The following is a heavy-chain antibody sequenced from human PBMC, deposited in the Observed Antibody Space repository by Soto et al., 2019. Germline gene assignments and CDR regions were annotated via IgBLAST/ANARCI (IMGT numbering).Heavy chain of an antibody. CDR3: ARARSGDYAY. V-gene: IGHV3-48*01. CDR1: GFTFSSYS. CDR2: ISSSSSTK. Sequence: SGGSLRLSCAASGFTFSSYSMNWVRQAPGKGLEWVAYISSSSSTKYYADSGKGRFTISRDNAKNSLYLQMNSLRAEDTAVYYCARARSGDYAYWGQGIRVTVSS. D-gene: IGHD4-17*01. J-gene: IGHJ4*02.